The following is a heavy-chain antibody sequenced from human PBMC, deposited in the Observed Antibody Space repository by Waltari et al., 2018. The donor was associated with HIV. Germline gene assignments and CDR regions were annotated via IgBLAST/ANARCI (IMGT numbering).Heavy chain of an antibody. CDR2: MTGSGGNI. D-gene: IGHD2-2*01. Sequence: EVQMLESGGGLVQPGGSLRLSCAASGFTFDNYVMTWVRQAPGKGLEWVSSMTGSGGNIFRADSVKGRFIIARDNSKNRLYLQMSSLRGEDTAVYYCAKGSELVPAAMSLDSWGQGTLVTVSS. V-gene: IGHV3-23*01. J-gene: IGHJ4*02. CDR3: AKGSELVPAAMSLDS. CDR1: GFTFDNYV.